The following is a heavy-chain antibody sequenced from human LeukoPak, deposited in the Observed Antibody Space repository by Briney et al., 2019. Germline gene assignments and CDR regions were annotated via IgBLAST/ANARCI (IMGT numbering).Heavy chain of an antibody. CDR1: GYSISSGYY. D-gene: IGHD1-26*01. J-gene: IGHJ4*02. CDR2: IYHSGST. CDR3: ASLTDSAIGEDYFDY. V-gene: IGHV4-38-2*02. Sequence: SETLSLTCTVSGYSISSGYYWGWIRQPPGKGLEWIGSIYHSGSTYYNPSLKSRVTISVDTSKNQFSLKLSSVTAADTAVYYCASLTDSAIGEDYFDYWGQGTLVTVSS.